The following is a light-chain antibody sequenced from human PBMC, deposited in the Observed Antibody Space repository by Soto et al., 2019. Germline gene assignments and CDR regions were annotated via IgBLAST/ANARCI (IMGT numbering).Light chain of an antibody. CDR2: GAS. Sequence: EIVMTQSPATLSVSPGEGATLSCRASQSVSSNLAWYQQNPGQAPSLLIYGASTRATGIPARFSGSGSGAECTLTISNLQSEDFAVYYCQQYNNWPPITFGQGTKLELK. J-gene: IGKJ2*01. CDR3: QQYNNWPPIT. V-gene: IGKV3-15*01. CDR1: QSVSSN.